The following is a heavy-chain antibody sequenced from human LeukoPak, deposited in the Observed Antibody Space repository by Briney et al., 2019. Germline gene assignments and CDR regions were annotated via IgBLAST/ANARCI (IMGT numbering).Heavy chain of an antibody. Sequence: GGSLRLSCAASGFTLSSYAMSWVRQAPGKGLEWVSAISGSGGSTYYADSVKGRFTISRDNSKNTLYLQMNSLGAEDTAVYYCAKDLDGYGGIDGMDVWGQGTTVTVSS. CDR2: ISGSGGST. CDR1: GFTLSSYA. J-gene: IGHJ6*02. V-gene: IGHV3-23*01. D-gene: IGHD4-23*01. CDR3: AKDLDGYGGIDGMDV.